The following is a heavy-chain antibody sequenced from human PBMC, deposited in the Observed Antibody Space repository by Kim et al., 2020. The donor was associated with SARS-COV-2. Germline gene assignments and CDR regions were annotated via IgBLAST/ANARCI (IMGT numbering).Heavy chain of an antibody. CDR3: ARDPPWFDP. CDR1: GFTFSSHA. V-gene: IGHV3-23*01. J-gene: IGHJ5*02. CDR2: ISDSSDST. Sequence: GGSLRLSCAASGFTFSSHAMSWVRQAPGRGLEWVSSISDSSDSTQYADSVKGRFTISRDNSKNTVYLQMNSLTAEDTAVYYCARDPPWFDPWGQGTLVTVSS.